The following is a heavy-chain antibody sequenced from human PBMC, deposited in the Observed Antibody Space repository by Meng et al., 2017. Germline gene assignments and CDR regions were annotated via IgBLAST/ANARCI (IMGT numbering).Heavy chain of an antibody. Sequence: GGSLRLSCAASGFTFSSYGMHWVRQAPGKGLEWVAVIWYDGSNKYYADSVKGRFTISRDNSKNTLYLQMNSLRAEDTAVYYCARDKSPGYSSSWNYFDYWGQGTLVTVSS. J-gene: IGHJ4*02. CDR3: ARDKSPGYSSSWNYFDY. CDR1: GFTFSSYG. V-gene: IGHV3-33*01. CDR2: IWYDGSNK. D-gene: IGHD6-13*01.